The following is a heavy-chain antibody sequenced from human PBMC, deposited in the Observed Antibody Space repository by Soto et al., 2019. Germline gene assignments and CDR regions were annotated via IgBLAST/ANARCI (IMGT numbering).Heavy chain of an antibody. V-gene: IGHV3-9*01. J-gene: IGHJ4*02. Sequence: GGSLRLSCVVSGFNFDDYAMHWVRQAPGKGLEWVSGISWSRGIIGYADSVKGRFTISRDNAKNALYLQMNSLGTGDTALYYCAKDKARMGAFGGYFDYWGLGTLVTVSS. CDR1: GFNFDDYA. CDR2: ISWSRGII. D-gene: IGHD1-26*01. CDR3: AKDKARMGAFGGYFDY.